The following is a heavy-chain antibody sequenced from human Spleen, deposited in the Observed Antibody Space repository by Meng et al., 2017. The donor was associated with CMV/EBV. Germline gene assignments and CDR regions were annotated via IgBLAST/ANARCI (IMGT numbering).Heavy chain of an antibody. CDR3: ANRIGGSHNYFDY. CDR1: GFTFSDYY. Sequence: GELVESGVGLVKPGGALRISCGAAGFTFSDYYMSWIRQAPGKGLVWVSTISGSGVTSLYADYVKGRYTSSRDNSKNTMYLQMNRLSAEKTAVYSCANRIGGSHNYFDYWGQGTLVTVSS. D-gene: IGHD1-26*01. CDR2: ISGSGVTS. V-gene: IGHV3-23*04. J-gene: IGHJ4*02.